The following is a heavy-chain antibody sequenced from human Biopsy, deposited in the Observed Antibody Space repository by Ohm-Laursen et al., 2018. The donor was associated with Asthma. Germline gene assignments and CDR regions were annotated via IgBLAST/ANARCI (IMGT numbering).Heavy chain of an antibody. Sequence: SLRLSCSASGFTFSSYAMSWVRQAPGKGLEWVSAISGSGGSTYYADSEKGRFTISRDNSRNTLYLQMNSLRAEDTAVYYCAKWDTYYDFWSGYYTRYNYYYYGMDVWGQGTTVTVSS. CDR3: AKWDTYYDFWSGYYTRYNYYYYGMDV. J-gene: IGHJ6*02. CDR1: GFTFSSYA. CDR2: ISGSGGST. D-gene: IGHD3-3*01. V-gene: IGHV3-23*01.